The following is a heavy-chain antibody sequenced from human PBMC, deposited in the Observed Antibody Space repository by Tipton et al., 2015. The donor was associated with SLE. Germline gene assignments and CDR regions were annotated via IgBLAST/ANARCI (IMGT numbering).Heavy chain of an antibody. V-gene: IGHV3-23*01. J-gene: IGHJ3*02. D-gene: IGHD3-3*01. CDR1: GFIFSEFA. CDR2: ITGPGVGT. Sequence: GSLRLSCAASGFIFSEFAMNWVRQTPGKGLEWVSHITGPGVGTYYADSVKGHFTISRDNSKNTLYLQMNNLRPEDTAIYYCAKDAIARNGVFDAFDIWGQGAMVTVSS. CDR3: AKDAIARNGVFDAFDI.